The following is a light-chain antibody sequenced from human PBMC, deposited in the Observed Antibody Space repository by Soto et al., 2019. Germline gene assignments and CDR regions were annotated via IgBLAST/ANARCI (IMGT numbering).Light chain of an antibody. Sequence: DIQMTQSPSTLSASVGDRVTITCRASQSISSWLAWYQQKPGKAPKLLIYKASSLESGVPSRFSGSGSGTEFTINISSLQADDFANYYCQQYNNYSRTFGQGTKVDIK. CDR3: QQYNNYSRT. J-gene: IGKJ1*01. V-gene: IGKV1-5*03. CDR2: KAS. CDR1: QSISSW.